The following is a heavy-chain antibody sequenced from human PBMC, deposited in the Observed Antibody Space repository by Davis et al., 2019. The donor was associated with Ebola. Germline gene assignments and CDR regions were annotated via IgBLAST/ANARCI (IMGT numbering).Heavy chain of an antibody. Sequence: KVSCKGSGYSFSSYWLAWVRHMPGKGLEWMGIIYPGDSDTRYSPSFEGQVTISADTSINTAYLQWSSLKASDTAMYYCARSSGSGSYYPYYFDYWGQGTLVTVSS. J-gene: IGHJ4*02. D-gene: IGHD3-10*01. CDR2: IYPGDSDT. CDR1: GYSFSSYW. CDR3: ARSSGSGSYYPYYFDY. V-gene: IGHV5-51*01.